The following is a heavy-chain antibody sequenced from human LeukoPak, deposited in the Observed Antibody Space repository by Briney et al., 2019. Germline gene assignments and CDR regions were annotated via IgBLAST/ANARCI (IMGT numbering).Heavy chain of an antibody. CDR2: IYHSGST. CDR3: ANSWYYLDSSGLPKSDAFDR. J-gene: IGHJ3*01. Sequence: SETLSLTCAVSGGSISRGAYWGWVRQPPGKGVEWIGTIYHSGSTYYNQSLNSRVTISIDTSKNQFSLKLTSVTAADTAVYYCANSWYYLDSSGLPKSDAFDRWGQGTLVTVSS. D-gene: IGHD3-22*01. CDR1: GGSISRGAY. V-gene: IGHV4-38-2*01.